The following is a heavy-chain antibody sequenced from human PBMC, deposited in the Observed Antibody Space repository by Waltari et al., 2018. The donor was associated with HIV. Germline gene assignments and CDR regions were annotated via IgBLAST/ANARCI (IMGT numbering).Heavy chain of an antibody. D-gene: IGHD1-26*01. CDR1: GFTLSTYT. CDR2: ITRTSRSI. J-gene: IGHJ4*02. CDR3: VADLGGSHDS. V-gene: IGHV3-21*02. Sequence: MQLVESGGGLVKPGGSRRLSCATSGFTLSTYTMTWVRQTPGKGLELISAITRTSRSIFYSDSTKGRFIISRDNAQNSLSLQMTSLTAEDTAVYFCVADLGGSHDSWGQGTLVTVSS.